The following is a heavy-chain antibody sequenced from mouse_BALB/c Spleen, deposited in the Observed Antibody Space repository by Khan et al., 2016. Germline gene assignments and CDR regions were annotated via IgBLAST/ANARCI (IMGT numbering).Heavy chain of an antibody. D-gene: IGHD1-1*01. CDR1: GYTFTNFG. J-gene: IGHJ2*01. CDR2: INTNTGET. V-gene: IGHV9-3-1*01. Sequence: QIQLVQSGPELKKPGETVKISCKASGYTFTNFGINWVRQAPGKGLEWMDWINTNTGETTYADDFKGRFAFTLDTSASTAYLQINNLKNEDTATNFCATCITAVIVTGRNYWGQGTTLTVSS. CDR3: ATCITAVIVTGRNY.